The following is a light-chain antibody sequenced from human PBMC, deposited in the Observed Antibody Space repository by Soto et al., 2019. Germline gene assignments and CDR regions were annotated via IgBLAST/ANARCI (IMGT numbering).Light chain of an antibody. CDR1: QSVSSY. CDR2: DAS. J-gene: IGKJ1*01. V-gene: IGKV3-11*01. Sequence: EIVLTQSPATLSLSPGERATLSCRASQSVSSYLAWYQQKPGQAPRLLIYDASNRATGIPARFSGSGSRTDFTLTISSLEPEDFAVYYCQQRSNWPPGTFGRGTKVEIK. CDR3: QQRSNWPPGT.